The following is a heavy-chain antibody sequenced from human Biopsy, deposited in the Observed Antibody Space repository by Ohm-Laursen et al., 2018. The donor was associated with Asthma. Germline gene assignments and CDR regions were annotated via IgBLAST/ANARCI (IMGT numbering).Heavy chain of an antibody. J-gene: IGHJ5*02. CDR3: ARLADCSGGACYSYGWFDP. Sequence: GTLSLTCTVSGGSIRSHDWTWIRLPPGKGLEYIGDVSHTGSTNYNPSLKSRVTMSLDTSKNQFSLRLTSVTPADTAVYYCARLADCSGGACYSYGWFDPWGQGTRATVSS. V-gene: IGHV4-59*11. CDR1: GGSIRSHD. D-gene: IGHD2-15*01. CDR2: VSHTGST.